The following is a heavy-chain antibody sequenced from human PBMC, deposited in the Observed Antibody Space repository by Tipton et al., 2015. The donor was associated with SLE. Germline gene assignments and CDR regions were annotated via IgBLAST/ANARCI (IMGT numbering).Heavy chain of an antibody. Sequence: TLSLTCTVSGGSISSGSYYWSWIRQPAGKGLEWIGRIYTSGSTNYNPSLKSRVTISVDTSKNQFSVKLSSVTAADTAVYYCALAAAGIGYFQHWGQGTLVTVSS. CDR2: IYTSGST. CDR1: GGSISSGSYY. J-gene: IGHJ1*01. V-gene: IGHV4-61*02. CDR3: ALAAAGIGYFQH. D-gene: IGHD6-13*01.